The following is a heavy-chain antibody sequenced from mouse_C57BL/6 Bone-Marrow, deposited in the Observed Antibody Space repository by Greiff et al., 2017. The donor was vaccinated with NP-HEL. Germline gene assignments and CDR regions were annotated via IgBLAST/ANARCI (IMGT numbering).Heavy chain of an antibody. V-gene: IGHV1-15*01. CDR1: GYTFTDYE. CDR2: IDPETGGT. J-gene: IGHJ2*01. Sequence: VQLQQSGAELVRPGASVTLSCKASGYTFTDYEMPWVKQTPVHGLEWIGAIDPETGGTAYNQKFKGKAILTADKSSIPAYMELRSLTSEDSAVYYCTRGDYDGYWGQGTTLTVSS. CDR3: TRGDYDGY. D-gene: IGHD2-4*01.